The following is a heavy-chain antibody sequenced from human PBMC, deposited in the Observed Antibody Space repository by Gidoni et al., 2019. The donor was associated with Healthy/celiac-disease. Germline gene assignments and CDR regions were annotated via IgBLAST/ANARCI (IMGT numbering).Heavy chain of an antibody. J-gene: IGHJ4*02. D-gene: IGHD1-26*01. CDR1: GLTFSSYA. CDR3: AKDELTRSWELQYFDY. CDR2: ISGSGGST. Sequence: EVQLVESGGGLVQLGGSLRLSCAASGLTFSSYAMSWVRQAPGKGLELVSAISGSGGSTYYAYSGKCRFTISSDNSKNTLYLQMNSLRAEDTAVYYCAKDELTRSWELQYFDYWGQGTLVTVSS. V-gene: IGHV3-23*04.